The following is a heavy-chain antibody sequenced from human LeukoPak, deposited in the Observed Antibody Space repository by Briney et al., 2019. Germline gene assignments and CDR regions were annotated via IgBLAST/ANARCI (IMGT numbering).Heavy chain of an antibody. J-gene: IGHJ4*02. V-gene: IGHV3-30*03. CDR1: GFSFRSYG. D-gene: IGHD4-17*01. Sequence: PGGSLRLSCAASGFSFRSYGMHWVRQAPGKGLEWVAVISYCGSKKYYADSVKGRFTISSDNSKNPLYLQINSLRVEDTAVYYCARGSKSYGDYIRSRIHQFDYWGQGTLVPV. CDR3: ARGSKSYGDYIRSRIHQFDY. CDR2: ISYCGSKK.